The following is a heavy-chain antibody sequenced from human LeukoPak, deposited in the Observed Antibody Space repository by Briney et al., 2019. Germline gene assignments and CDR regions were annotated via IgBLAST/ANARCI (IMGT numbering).Heavy chain of an antibody. D-gene: IGHD6-19*01. V-gene: IGHV4-59*01. CDR3: ARGSSSGWETNYYFDY. J-gene: IGHJ4*02. CDR1: GGSISSYY. Sequence: KSSETLSLTCTVSGGSISSYYWSWIRQPPGKGLEWIGYIYYSGSTNYNPSLKSRVTISVDTSKNQFSLKLSSVTAADTAVYYCARGSSSGWETNYYFDYWGQGTLVTVSS. CDR2: IYYSGST.